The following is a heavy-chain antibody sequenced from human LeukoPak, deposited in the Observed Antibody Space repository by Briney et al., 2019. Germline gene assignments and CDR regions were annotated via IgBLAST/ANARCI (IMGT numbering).Heavy chain of an antibody. J-gene: IGHJ4*02. CDR3: ARDIGLYYFDY. V-gene: IGHV3-21*01. CDR2: ISSSSSSYI. CDR1: GFTFSTYS. D-gene: IGHD2-15*01. Sequence: GGSLRLSCAASGFTFSTYSMNWVRQAPGKGLEWVSSISSSSSSYIYYADSVKGRFTISRDNAKNSLYLHMNSLRAEDTAVYYCARDIGLYYFDYWGQGTLVTVSS.